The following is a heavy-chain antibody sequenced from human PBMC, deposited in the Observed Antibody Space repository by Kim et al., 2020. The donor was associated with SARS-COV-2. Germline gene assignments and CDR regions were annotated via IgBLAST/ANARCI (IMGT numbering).Heavy chain of an antibody. J-gene: IGHJ4*02. CDR3: ARGSSSWSDY. CDR2: ISSSSSSTI. V-gene: IGHV3-48*02. D-gene: IGHD6-13*01. CDR1: GFTFSSYS. Sequence: GGSLRLSCAASGFTFSSYSMNWVRQAPGKGLEWVSYISSSSSSTIYYADSVKGRFTISRDNAKNSLYLQMNSLRDEDTAVYYCARGSSSWSDYWGQGTLVTVSS.